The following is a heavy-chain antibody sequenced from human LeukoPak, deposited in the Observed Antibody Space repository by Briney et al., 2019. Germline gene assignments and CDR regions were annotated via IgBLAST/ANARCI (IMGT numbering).Heavy chain of an antibody. V-gene: IGHV3-21*01. J-gene: IGHJ3*02. CDR2: ISSSSSYI. CDR1: GFTFSSYS. Sequence: GGSLRLSCAASGFTFSSYSMNWVRQAPGKGLEWVSSISSSSSYIYYADSVKGRFTISRDNAKNSLYLQMNSLRAEDTAVYYCARGYCSSTSCYAFDIWGQGTMVTVSS. CDR3: ARGYCSSTSCYAFDI. D-gene: IGHD2-2*01.